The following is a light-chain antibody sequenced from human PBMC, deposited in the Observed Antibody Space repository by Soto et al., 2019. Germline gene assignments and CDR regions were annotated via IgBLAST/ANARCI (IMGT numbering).Light chain of an antibody. CDR1: SSNIESNY. V-gene: IGLV1-47*01. J-gene: IGLJ2*01. Sequence: QSVLTQPPSASGTPGQRVNISCSGSSSNIESNYVYWYQQLPGTAPKLLIYRNNQRPSGVPDRFSGSKSGTSASLAISGLRSEDEADYYCAAWDDSLSGVLFGGGTKLTVL. CDR2: RNN. CDR3: AAWDDSLSGVL.